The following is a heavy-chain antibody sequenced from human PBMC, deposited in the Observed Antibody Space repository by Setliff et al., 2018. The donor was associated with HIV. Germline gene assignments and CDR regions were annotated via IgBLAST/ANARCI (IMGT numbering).Heavy chain of an antibody. D-gene: IGHD6-19*01. CDR3: AKSYGSGWSADTFDI. V-gene: IGHV4-30-4*01. Sequence: LSLTCTVSGASIDSGDHYWTWIRQPPGKGLEWIGYIYYSGTTYYNSSLKSRVTISLHTSKNQFSLKLSSVTAADTAMYYCAKSYGSGWSADTFDIWGQGTVVT. J-gene: IGHJ3*02. CDR1: GASIDSGDHY. CDR2: IYYSGTT.